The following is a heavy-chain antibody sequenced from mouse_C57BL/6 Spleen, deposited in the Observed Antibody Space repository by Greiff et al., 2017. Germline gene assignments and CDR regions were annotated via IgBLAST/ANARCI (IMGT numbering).Heavy chain of an antibody. CDR3: AINWGDAMDY. D-gene: IGHD4-1*02. Sequence: VKLVESGAELVKPGASVKISCKASGYAFSSYWMNWVKQRPGKGLEWIGQIYPGDGDTNYNGKFKGKATLTADKSSSTAYMQLSSLTSEDSAVYFWAINWGDAMDYWGQGTSVTVSS. J-gene: IGHJ4*01. V-gene: IGHV1-80*01. CDR2: IYPGDGDT. CDR1: GYAFSSYW.